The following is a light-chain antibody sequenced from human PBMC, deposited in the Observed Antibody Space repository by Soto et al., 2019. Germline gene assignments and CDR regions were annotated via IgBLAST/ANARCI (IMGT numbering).Light chain of an antibody. Sequence: QSVLTQPTSVSGSPVQSITISCTGTSSYVGSYNYVSWYQQHPGKAPKLMIYEVSNRPSGVSNRFSGSKSGNTASLTISGLQAEDEADYYCSSYTSSSTFYVFGTGTKVTVL. J-gene: IGLJ1*01. V-gene: IGLV2-14*01. CDR3: SSYTSSSTFYV. CDR1: SSYVGSYNY. CDR2: EVS.